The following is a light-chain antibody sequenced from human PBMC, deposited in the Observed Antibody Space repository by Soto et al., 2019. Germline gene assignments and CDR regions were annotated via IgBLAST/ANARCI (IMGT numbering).Light chain of an antibody. J-gene: IGLJ3*02. CDR3: AAWDDSLKGPV. V-gene: IGLV1-44*01. CDR2: SNG. Sequence: QSVLTQPPSASGTPGQRVAISCSGSSSNIGSNTVNWYQQFPGTAPKLLIYSNGQRPSGVPDRFSGSKSGTSASLAISGLQSDDEADYYCAAWDDSLKGPVFGGGTQLTVL. CDR1: SSNIGSNT.